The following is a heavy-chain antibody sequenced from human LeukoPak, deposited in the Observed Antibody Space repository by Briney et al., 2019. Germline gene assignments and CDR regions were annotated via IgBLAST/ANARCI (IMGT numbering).Heavy chain of an antibody. J-gene: IGHJ3*02. Sequence: SETLSLTCTVSGGSISSYYWSWIRQPPGKGPEWIGYIYYSGSTNYNPSLKSRVTISVDTSKNQFSLKLSSVTAADTAVYYCAREGIYYDSSGYYYHAFDIWGQGTMVTVSS. CDR3: AREGIYYDSSGYYYHAFDI. CDR2: IYYSGST. D-gene: IGHD3-22*01. V-gene: IGHV4-59*01. CDR1: GGSISSYY.